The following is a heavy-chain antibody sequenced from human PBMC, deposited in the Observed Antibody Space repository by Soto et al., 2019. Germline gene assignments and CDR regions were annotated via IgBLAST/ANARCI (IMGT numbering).Heavy chain of an antibody. CDR3: ARDKVEISSSSVFDY. CDR2: IYYSGST. V-gene: IGHV4-31*03. Sequence: SAPKSLTCTVSGGYIISRGYYWSWIRQHPGKGLEWIGYIYYSGSTYYNPSLKSRVTISVDTSKNQFSLKLSSVTAADTAVYYCARDKVEISSSSVFDYWGQGTLVTVS. D-gene: IGHD6-6*01. J-gene: IGHJ4*02. CDR1: GGYIISRGYY.